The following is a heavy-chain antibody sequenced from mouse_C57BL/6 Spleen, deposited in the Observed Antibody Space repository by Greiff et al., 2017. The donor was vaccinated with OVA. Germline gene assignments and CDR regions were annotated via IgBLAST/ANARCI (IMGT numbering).Heavy chain of an antibody. CDR1: GFNIKDYY. CDR3: ARIDRHYGMDY. Sequence: EVQLQQSGAELVKPGASVKLSCTASGFNIKDYYMHWVKRRTEQGLEWIGRIDPEDGDTKYAPKFKGQATITADTSSNTVYQQRSSLTSEATAYYYCARIDRHYGMDYWGQGTSVTVSS. J-gene: IGHJ4*01. CDR2: IDPEDGDT. V-gene: IGHV14-2*01. D-gene: IGHD3-2*01.